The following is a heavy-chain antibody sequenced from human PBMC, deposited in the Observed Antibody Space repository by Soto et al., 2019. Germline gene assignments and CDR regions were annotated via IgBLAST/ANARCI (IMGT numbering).Heavy chain of an antibody. V-gene: IGHV4-59*08. Sequence: QVQLQESGPGLVKPSETLSLTCTVSGISTTSSYWNWFRQSPGQGLEWIGQISDRGDINYNPPLESRVAISTDTSKNQVSLTLTAVNAADTAVYFCARGRHWFGPWGQGTLVTVSS. CDR1: GISTTSSY. CDR2: ISDRGDI. CDR3: ARGRHWFGP. J-gene: IGHJ5*02.